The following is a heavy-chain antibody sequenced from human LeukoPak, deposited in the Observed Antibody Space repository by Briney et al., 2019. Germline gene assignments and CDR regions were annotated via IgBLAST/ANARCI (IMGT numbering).Heavy chain of an antibody. V-gene: IGHV4-39*07. J-gene: IGHJ5*02. CDR2: IYYSGST. D-gene: IGHD1-26*01. CDR3: ARNSGSYPTWRFDP. Sequence: SETLSLTCTVSGGSISSSSYYWGWLRQPPGKGLEWIGSIYYSGSTYYNPSLKSRVTISVDTSKNQFSLKLSSVTAADTAVYYCARNSGSYPTWRFDPWGQGTLVTVSS. CDR1: GGSISSSSYY.